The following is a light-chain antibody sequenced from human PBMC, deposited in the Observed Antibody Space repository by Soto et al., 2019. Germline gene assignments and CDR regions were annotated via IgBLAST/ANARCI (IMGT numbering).Light chain of an antibody. CDR3: QQYGSSGT. Sequence: EIVMTQSPATLAGSPGETVTLSCRASQSLSGNLAWYQQKPGQAPRLLIFRASTRATGVPARFSGRGSGTDSTLTISRLEPEDFAVYYCQQYGSSGTFGQGTKVDIK. CDR2: RAS. CDR1: QSLSGN. J-gene: IGKJ1*01. V-gene: IGKV3-15*01.